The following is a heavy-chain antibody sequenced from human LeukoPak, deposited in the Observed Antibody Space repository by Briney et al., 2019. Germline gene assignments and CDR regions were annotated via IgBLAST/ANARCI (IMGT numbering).Heavy chain of an antibody. CDR2: ISNDGSKI. J-gene: IGHJ4*02. CDR1: GFTFSSYS. D-gene: IGHD6-13*01. V-gene: IGHV3-30*18. Sequence: QPGGSLRLSCAASGFTFSSYSMHWVRQAPGKGLEWVAVISNDGSKIYYTDSVKGRFTISRDNPKNTLYLQMNSLRIEDTAVYYCAQDRGGEHQLIQGFAYWGQGTLVTVSS. CDR3: AQDRGGEHQLIQGFAY.